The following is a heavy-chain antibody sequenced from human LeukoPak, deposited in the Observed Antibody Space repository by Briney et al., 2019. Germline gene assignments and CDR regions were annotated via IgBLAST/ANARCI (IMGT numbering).Heavy chain of an antibody. V-gene: IGHV1-69*04. CDR2: IIPILGIA. J-gene: IGHJ4*02. CDR1: GGTFSSYA. CDR3: ARGLEGYYGSGFDY. Sequence: GSSVKVSCKASGGTFSSYAISWVRQAPGQGLVWMGRIIPILGIANYAQKFQGRVTITRDTSASTAYMELSSLRSEDTAVYYCARGLEGYYGSGFDYWGQGTLVTVSS. D-gene: IGHD3-10*01.